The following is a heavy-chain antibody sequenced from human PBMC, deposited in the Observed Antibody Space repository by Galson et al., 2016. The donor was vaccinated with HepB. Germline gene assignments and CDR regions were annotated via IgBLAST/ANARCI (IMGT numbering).Heavy chain of an antibody. J-gene: IGHJ4*02. V-gene: IGHV4-61*08. D-gene: IGHD3-16*01. CDR1: GDSVSSNGYH. CDR3: ATYIEGRGGTGY. Sequence: ETLSLTCPVSGDSVSSNGYHWSWIRQPAGKGLEWLGHTYYSRSSGYNPSLKSRATIFIDTSKNQFSLTLTSVTAADTAVYYCATYIEGRGGTGYWGQGALVTVSS. CDR2: TYYSRSS.